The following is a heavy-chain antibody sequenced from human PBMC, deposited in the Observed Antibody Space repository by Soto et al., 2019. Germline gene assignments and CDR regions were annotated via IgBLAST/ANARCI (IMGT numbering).Heavy chain of an antibody. CDR2: IYHSGST. Sequence: PSETLSLTCGVSGDSISGSNWWTWVRQPPGKGLEWIGEIYHSGSTNYNPSLKSRVTISVDKSKNHFSLKLSSVTAADTAVYYCARDRNSGGHYYFDYWGQGTMVTVSS. J-gene: IGHJ4*02. CDR3: ARDRNSGGHYYFDY. D-gene: IGHD6-19*01. V-gene: IGHV4-4*02. CDR1: GDSISGSNW.